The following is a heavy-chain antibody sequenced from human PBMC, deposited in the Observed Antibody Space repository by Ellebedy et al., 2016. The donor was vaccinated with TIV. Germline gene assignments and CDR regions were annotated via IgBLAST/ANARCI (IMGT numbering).Heavy chain of an antibody. CDR2: IYTSGST. V-gene: IGHV4-4*07. J-gene: IGHJ5*02. D-gene: IGHD4-17*01. CDR1: GGSISSYY. CDR3: ARDVPMGTVTTGNWFDP. Sequence: SETLSLTXTVSGGSISSYYWSSIRQPAGKGLEWIGRIYTSGSTNYNPSLKSRVTMSVDTSKNQFSLKLSSVTAADTAVYYCARDVPMGTVTTGNWFDPWGQGTLVTVSS.